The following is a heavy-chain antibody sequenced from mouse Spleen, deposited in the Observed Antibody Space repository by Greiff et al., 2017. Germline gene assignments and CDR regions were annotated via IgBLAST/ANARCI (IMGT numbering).Heavy chain of an antibody. CDR2: IHPNSGIA. Sequence: QVQLQQPGAELVKPGASVTLSCKASGYTFTSYWMHWVRQRPGQGLEWIGMIHPNSGIANYNEKFKSKATLTVDKSSSTAYMQLSSLTSEDSAVYYCARLYYRDAMDYWGQGTSVTVSS. CDR1: GYTFTSYW. V-gene: IGHV1-64*01. CDR3: ARLYYRDAMDY. J-gene: IGHJ4*01. D-gene: IGHD2-14*01.